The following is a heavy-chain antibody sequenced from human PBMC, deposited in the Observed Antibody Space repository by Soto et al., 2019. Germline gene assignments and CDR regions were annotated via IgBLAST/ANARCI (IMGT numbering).Heavy chain of an antibody. Sequence: QVQLQESGPGLVKPSQTLSLICTVSGGSINSGGYYWNWIRQHPGKGLEWIGYIFYSGSTYYNPSLRVPPTISADPSGNQLSLNLRSVAAAQTAWYFCATGYPESGYSSSWTFDYLGQGTLVNVSS. CDR1: GGSINSGGYY. V-gene: IGHV4-31*01. D-gene: IGHD6-13*01. CDR2: IFYSGST. CDR3: ATGYPESGYSSSWTFDY. J-gene: IGHJ4*02.